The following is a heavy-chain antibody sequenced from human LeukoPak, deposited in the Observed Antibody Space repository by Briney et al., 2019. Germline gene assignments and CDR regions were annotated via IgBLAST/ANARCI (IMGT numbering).Heavy chain of an antibody. Sequence: PGGSLKLSCAAAGFTFSHYGMHWVRQAPGKGLEWVAVIWSDGTNKYYAASVKGRFSISRDDSGKTVYLQMNSLRPEDTGIYYCARGAQRGFDYSNSLQYWGQGTPVTVST. J-gene: IGHJ4*02. CDR3: ARGAQRGFDYSNSLQY. D-gene: IGHD4-11*01. V-gene: IGHV3-33*01. CDR1: GFTFSHYG. CDR2: IWSDGTNK.